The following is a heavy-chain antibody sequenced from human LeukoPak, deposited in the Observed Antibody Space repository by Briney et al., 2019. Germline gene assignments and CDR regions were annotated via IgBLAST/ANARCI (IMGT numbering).Heavy chain of an antibody. V-gene: IGHV3-23*01. Sequence: GGPLRLSCAASGFTFNNYAMSWVRQAPGKGLGWVSSISANGGSTYYADSVKGRFTISRDNSKDMFYLQMNSLRVEDTAVYYCARTGYNYGTPLNYWGQGTLVTVSS. J-gene: IGHJ4*02. CDR3: ARTGYNYGTPLNY. CDR2: ISANGGST. D-gene: IGHD5-18*01. CDR1: GFTFNNYA.